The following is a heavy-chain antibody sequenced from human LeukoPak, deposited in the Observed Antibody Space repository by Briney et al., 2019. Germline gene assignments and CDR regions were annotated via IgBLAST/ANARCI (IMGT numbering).Heavy chain of an antibody. CDR3: ASGYTPMVFDY. CDR2: INHSGST. CDR1: GGSLSGYY. V-gene: IGHV4-34*01. J-gene: IGHJ4*02. D-gene: IGHD5-18*01. Sequence: SETLSLTCAVYGGSLSGYYWSWIRQPPGKGLEWIGEINHSGSTNYNPSLKSRVSMSADTSKNQFSLKLTSVTAADTAVYYCASGYTPMVFDYWGQGTLVTVSS.